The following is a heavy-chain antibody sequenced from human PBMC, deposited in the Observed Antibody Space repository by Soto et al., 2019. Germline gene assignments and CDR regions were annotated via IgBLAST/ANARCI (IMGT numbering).Heavy chain of an antibody. D-gene: IGHD3-10*01. CDR2: IHPSGGST. V-gene: IGHV1-46*03. CDR1: GYAFTSYY. J-gene: IGHJ5*01. Sequence: QVQLVQSGAEVKKPGASVELSCKASGYAFTSYYVHWVRQAHGQGLEWMGIIHPSGGSTTYEQKSRGRVIMSRETATSTVYMELRRLTSEDTAVYFCARDALFGSGSYGTGWLDSWGQGTLVTVSS. CDR3: ARDALFGSGSYGTGWLDS.